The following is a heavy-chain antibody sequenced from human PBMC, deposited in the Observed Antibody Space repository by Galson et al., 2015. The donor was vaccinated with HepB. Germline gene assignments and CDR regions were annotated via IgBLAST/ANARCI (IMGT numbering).Heavy chain of an antibody. CDR3: ARSPLRFLDWLPYYDYYYMDV. CDR1: GYTFTDYV. CDR2: MNTNTGKP. J-gene: IGHJ6*03. Sequence: SVKVSCKASGYTFTDYVVNWVRQAPGQGLEWMGWMNTNTGKPTYAPGFAGRFVFSLDTSVTTAYLQNSSLETDDTAVYYCARSPLRFLDWLPYYDYYYMDVWGEGTTVTVSS. V-gene: IGHV7-4-1*02. D-gene: IGHD3-3*01.